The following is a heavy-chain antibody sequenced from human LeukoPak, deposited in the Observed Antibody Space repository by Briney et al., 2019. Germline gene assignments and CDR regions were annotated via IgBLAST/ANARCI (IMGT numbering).Heavy chain of an antibody. CDR2: ISYDGSNK. CDR1: GFSFSTYS. CDR3: ARPYSSSSWGAFDI. V-gene: IGHV3-30-3*01. Sequence: GGSLRLSCAASGFSFSTYSLNWVRQAPGKGLEWVAVISYDGSNKYYADSVKGRFTISRDNSKNTLYLQMNSLRAEDTAVYYCARPYSSSSWGAFDIWGQGTMVTVSS. J-gene: IGHJ3*02. D-gene: IGHD6-6*01.